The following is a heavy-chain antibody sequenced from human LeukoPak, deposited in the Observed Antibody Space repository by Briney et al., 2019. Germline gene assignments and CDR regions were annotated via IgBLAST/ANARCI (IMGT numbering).Heavy chain of an antibody. J-gene: IGHJ6*02. CDR1: GLPFSSYA. D-gene: IGHD2-15*01. V-gene: IGHV3-64D*09. CDR3: VRGYSFGPYGMDV. CDR2: ISDSGGST. Sequence: GGSLRLSCAASGLPFSSYAMHWVRQAPGKGLEYVSAISDSGGSTYYADSVKGRFTISRDNSKNTLYLQMSSLRAEDTAVYFCVRGYSFGPYGMDVWGQGTTVTVSS.